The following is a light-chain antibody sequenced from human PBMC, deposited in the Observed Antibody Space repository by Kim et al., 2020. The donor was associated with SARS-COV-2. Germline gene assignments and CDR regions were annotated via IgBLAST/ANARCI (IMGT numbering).Light chain of an antibody. J-gene: IGKJ4*01. CDR2: GAS. V-gene: IGKV3-20*01. CDR1: QSVSSTY. CDR3: QQYGSSPLT. Sequence: EIVLTQSPGTLSLSPGERATLSCRASQSVSSTYLAWYQQKPGQAPRILIYGASNRATGIPDRFSGSGSGTDFTLTISRLEPEDFAVYSCQQYGSSPLTFGGGTKVDIK.